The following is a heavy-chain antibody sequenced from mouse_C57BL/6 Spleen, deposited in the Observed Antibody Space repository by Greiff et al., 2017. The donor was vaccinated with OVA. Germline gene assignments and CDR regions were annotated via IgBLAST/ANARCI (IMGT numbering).Heavy chain of an antibody. CDR2: IWTGGGT. D-gene: IGHD4-1*01. V-gene: IGHV2-9-1*01. Sequence: VQLQQSGPGLVAPSQSLSITCTVSGFSLTSYAISWVRQPPGKGLEWLGVIWTGGGTTYNSALISRLSISKDNSKSQIFLKMNSLQTDDTARYYCARTGMRTLTGEAMDYWGQGTSVTVSS. J-gene: IGHJ4*01. CDR1: GFSLTSYA. CDR3: ARTGMRTLTGEAMDY.